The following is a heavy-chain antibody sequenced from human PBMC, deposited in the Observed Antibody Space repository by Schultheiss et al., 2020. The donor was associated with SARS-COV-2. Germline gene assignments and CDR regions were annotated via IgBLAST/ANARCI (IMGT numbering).Heavy chain of an antibody. J-gene: IGHJ4*02. CDR3: ARDGDSGGYYFDY. V-gene: IGHV1-3*01. CDR1: GYTFTSYA. D-gene: IGHD1-26*01. CDR2: INAGNGNT. Sequence: ASVKVSCKASGYTFTSYAMHWVRQAPGQRLEWMGWINAGNGNTKYSQKFQGRVTITRDTSASIAYMELNSLTSEDTAVYYCARDGDSGGYYFDYWGQGTLVTVSS.